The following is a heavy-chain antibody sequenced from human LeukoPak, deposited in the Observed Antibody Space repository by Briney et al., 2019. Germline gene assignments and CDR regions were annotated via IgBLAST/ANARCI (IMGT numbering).Heavy chain of an antibody. Sequence: GGSLKFSCAASGFTFSSNWVHWVRQAPGKGLVWVSGIGSDRSTTSYANSVKGRFTISRDNAKNTLYLQMNSLRVEDTAVYYCARSDYFENWGQGTLVTVSS. CDR3: ARSDYFEN. V-gene: IGHV3-74*01. CDR1: GFTFSSNW. CDR2: IGSDRSTT. J-gene: IGHJ4*02.